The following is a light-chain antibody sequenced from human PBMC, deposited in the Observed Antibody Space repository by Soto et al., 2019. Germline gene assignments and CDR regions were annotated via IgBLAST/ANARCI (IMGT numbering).Light chain of an antibody. CDR2: EVS. V-gene: IGLV2-8*01. Sequence: QSALTQPPSASGSPGQSVTISCTGTSGDVGGYNYVSWYQQHPGKAPKLMIYEVSKRPSGVPDRFSGSKSGNTASLTVSGLQAEDEADYYCSSYAGSNNPYVFXTGTNLTVL. CDR1: SGDVGGYNY. J-gene: IGLJ1*01. CDR3: SSYAGSNNPYV.